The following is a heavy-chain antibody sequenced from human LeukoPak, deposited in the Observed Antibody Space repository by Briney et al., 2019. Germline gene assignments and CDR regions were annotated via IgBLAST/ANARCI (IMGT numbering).Heavy chain of an antibody. Sequence: SETLSLTCTVSGGSISSSSYYWGWIRQPPGKGLEWIGSIYYSGSTYYNPSLKSRVTISVDTSKNQFSLKLSSVTAADTAVYYCARDGYFSLWGRGTLVTVSS. CDR3: ARDGYFSL. J-gene: IGHJ2*01. V-gene: IGHV4-39*07. CDR1: GGSISSSSYY. CDR2: IYYSGST.